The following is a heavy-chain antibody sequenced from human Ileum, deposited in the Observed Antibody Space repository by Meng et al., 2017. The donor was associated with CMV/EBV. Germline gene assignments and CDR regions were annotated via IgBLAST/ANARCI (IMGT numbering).Heavy chain of an antibody. J-gene: IGHJ6*02. CDR3: ARLMKIYRPQEADADSADYPNFSSAMDV. V-gene: IGHV1-69*05. D-gene: IGHD4-17*01. CDR2: ILPSFGRR. Sequence: RQAPGQGLEWMGGILPSFGRRNYAQKFQGRVTITTDESTSTAYMELSSLRSDDTALYYCARLMKIYRPQEADADSADYPNFSSAMDVWGQGTTVTVSS.